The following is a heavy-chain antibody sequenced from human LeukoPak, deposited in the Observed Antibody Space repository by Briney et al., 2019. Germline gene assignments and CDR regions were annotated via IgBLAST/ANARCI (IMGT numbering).Heavy chain of an antibody. CDR2: IMPMFGKT. CDR3: AGGRTDIVVVPATLRNYYFDY. CDR1: GGAFSSYA. V-gene: IGHV1-69*06. J-gene: IGHJ4*02. Sequence: SVKVSCKASGGAFSSYAINWVRQAPGQGLEWMGGIMPMFGKTNYAQKFQGRVTTTADKATSTAYMELSSLRSEDTAVYYCAGGRTDIVVVPATLRNYYFDYWGQGTLVTVSS. D-gene: IGHD2-2*01.